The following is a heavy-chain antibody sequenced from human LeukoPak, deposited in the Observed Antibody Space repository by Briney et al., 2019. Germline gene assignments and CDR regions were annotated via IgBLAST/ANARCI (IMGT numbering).Heavy chain of an antibody. D-gene: IGHD6-13*01. Sequence: ASVKVSCKASGYTFTSYYMHWVRQAPGQGLEWMGIINPSGGSTSYAQKFQGRVTMTRDMSTSTVYMELSSLRSEDTAVYYCARVSEQLIGKFDPWGQGTLVTVSS. CDR3: ARVSEQLIGKFDP. CDR1: GYTFTSYY. CDR2: INPSGGST. V-gene: IGHV1-46*01. J-gene: IGHJ5*02.